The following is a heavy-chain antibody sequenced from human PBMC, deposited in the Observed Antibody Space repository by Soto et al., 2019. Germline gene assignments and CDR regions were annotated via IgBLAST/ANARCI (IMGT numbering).Heavy chain of an antibody. CDR1: GYIFTNYG. Sequence: ASVKVSCKASGYIFTNYGIHWVRQAPGQRLEWMGWFDVGNGDTKYSQKFQDRVTITTDTSASTAYMELSSLRSEDTAVYYCATPYFSGSGSYYTFDYW. CDR3: ATPYFSGSGSYYTFDY. CDR2: FDVGNGDT. D-gene: IGHD3-10*01. J-gene: IGHJ4*01. V-gene: IGHV1-3*01.